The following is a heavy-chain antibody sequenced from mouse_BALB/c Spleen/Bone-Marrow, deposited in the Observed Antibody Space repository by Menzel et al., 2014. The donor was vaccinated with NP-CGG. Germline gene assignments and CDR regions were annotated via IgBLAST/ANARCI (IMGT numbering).Heavy chain of an antibody. D-gene: IGHD2-4*01. CDR3: ARHAYYDQTEVSFVY. V-gene: IGHV5-9-2*01. CDR2: ISGDGRYT. CDR1: GFSFSNYG. Sequence: EVMLVESGGGLVKSGGSLKHSCAASGFSFSNYGMSWVRQTPEKRLEWVATISGDGRYTFYSDSVKGRFTISRDNAKNNLYLQLSSLRSEDTALYYCARHAYYDQTEVSFVYWGQGTLVTVSA. J-gene: IGHJ3*01.